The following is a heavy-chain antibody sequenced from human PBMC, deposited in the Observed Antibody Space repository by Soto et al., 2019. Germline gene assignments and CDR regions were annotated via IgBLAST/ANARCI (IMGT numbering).Heavy chain of an antibody. CDR2: IYYSGST. CDR3: ARHMAAAGNFDY. CDR1: GDSISSSY. V-gene: IGHV4-59*08. D-gene: IGHD6-13*01. Sequence: SETLSLTCTVSGDSISSSYWSWIRQPPGKGLEWIGYIYYSGSTNYNPSLKSRVTISVDTSKNQFSLKLSSVTAADTAVYYCARHMAAAGNFDYWGQGTLVTVSS. J-gene: IGHJ4*02.